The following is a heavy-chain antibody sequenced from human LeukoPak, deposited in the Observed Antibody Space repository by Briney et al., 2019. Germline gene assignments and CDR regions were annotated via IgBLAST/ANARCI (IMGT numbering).Heavy chain of an antibody. CDR2: ISGSGSST. J-gene: IGHJ5*02. Sequence: PGGSLRLSCAASGFTFSSYAMSWVRQAPGQGLEWVSVISGSGSSTYYADSVKGRFTISRDNSKNTVYLQMNSLRAEDTAVYYCAKSVEEGDSGLYNWFDPWGQGTLVTVSS. CDR1: GFTFSSYA. D-gene: IGHD3-22*01. V-gene: IGHV3-23*01. CDR3: AKSVEEGDSGLYNWFDP.